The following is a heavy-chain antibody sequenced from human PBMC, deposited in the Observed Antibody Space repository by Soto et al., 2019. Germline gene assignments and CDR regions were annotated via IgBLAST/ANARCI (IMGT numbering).Heavy chain of an antibody. J-gene: IGHJ4*02. CDR2: IIPIFGTA. D-gene: IGHD5-12*01. CDR1: GGTFSSYA. V-gene: IGHV1-69*13. Sequence: ASVKVSCKASGGTFSSYAISWVRQAPGQGLEWMGGIIPIFGTANYAQKFQGRVTITADESTSTAYMELSSLRSEDTAVYYCARDRGGYGLFDYWGQGTLVTVSS. CDR3: ARDRGGYGLFDY.